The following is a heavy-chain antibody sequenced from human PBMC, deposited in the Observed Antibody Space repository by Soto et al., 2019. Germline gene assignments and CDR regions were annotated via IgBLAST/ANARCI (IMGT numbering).Heavy chain of an antibody. CDR3: ARMIVVVPAAIGSYYFDY. Sequence: SGPTLVNPTETLTLTCTVSGFSLSNARMGVSWIRQPPGKALEWLAHIFSNDEKSYSTSLKSRLTISKDTSKSQVVLTMTNMDPVDTATYYCARMIVVVPAAIGSYYFDYWGQGTLVTVPQ. V-gene: IGHV2-26*01. D-gene: IGHD2-2*02. J-gene: IGHJ4*02. CDR2: IFSNDEK. CDR1: GFSLSNARMG.